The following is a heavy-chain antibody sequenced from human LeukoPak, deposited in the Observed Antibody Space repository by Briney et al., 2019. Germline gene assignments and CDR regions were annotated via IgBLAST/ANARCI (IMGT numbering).Heavy chain of an antibody. CDR3: AKYFASGSYYKLPH. CDR2: ISGSSADP. V-gene: IGHV3-23*01. J-gene: IGHJ1*01. D-gene: IGHD3-10*01. Sequence: GGSLRLSCAASGFTFSSYAMSWVPQAPGKGLEWVSTISGSSADPYYADSVKGRFTISRDNSKNKLYQQMNSLKAEDTGVYYCAKYFASGSYYKLPHWGQGTLVTVSS. CDR1: GFTFSSYA.